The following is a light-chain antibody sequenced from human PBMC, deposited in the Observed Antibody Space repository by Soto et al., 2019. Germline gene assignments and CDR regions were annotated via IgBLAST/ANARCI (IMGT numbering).Light chain of an antibody. CDR1: SSDIGSYNY. V-gene: IGLV2-14*01. CDR2: EVS. Sequence: QSALTQPASVSGSPGQSITISCTGTSSDIGSYNYVSWYQQHPGKAPKLMIYEVSNRPSGISNRFSGSKFGNTASLTISGLQPEDEADYYCNAYTSSSTVIFGGGTQLTVL. CDR3: NAYTSSSTVI. J-gene: IGLJ2*01.